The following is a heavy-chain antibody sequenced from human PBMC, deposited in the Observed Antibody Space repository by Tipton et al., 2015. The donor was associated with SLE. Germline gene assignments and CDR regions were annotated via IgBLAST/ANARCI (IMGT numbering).Heavy chain of an antibody. V-gene: IGHV4-39*07. J-gene: IGHJ4*01. CDR3: ARDSGWLVDC. Sequence: TLSLTCTVSGGSISSSTYYWGWIRQAPGKGLEWIGGIFSSGNTYYNPSLKSRVTISVDTSKNQFSLQLDSVTPEDTAVYYCARDSGWLVDCWGHGTLVTVSS. CDR2: IFSSGNT. CDR1: GGSISSSTYY. D-gene: IGHD6-19*01.